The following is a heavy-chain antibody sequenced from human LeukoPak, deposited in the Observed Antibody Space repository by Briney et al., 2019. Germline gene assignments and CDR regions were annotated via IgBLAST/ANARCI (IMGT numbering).Heavy chain of an antibody. CDR2: ISGSGSTI. CDR1: GFTFSSYE. V-gene: IGHV3-48*03. Sequence: GGSLRLSCAASGFTFSSYEMNWVRQAPGKGLEWVSYISGSGSTIYYADSVKGRFTISRDNAKNSLYLQMNSLRAEDTAVYYCARELLPPGRYCSGGSCYSPIYYYYGMDVWGQGTTVTVSS. D-gene: IGHD2-15*01. CDR3: ARELLPPGRYCSGGSCYSPIYYYYGMDV. J-gene: IGHJ6*02.